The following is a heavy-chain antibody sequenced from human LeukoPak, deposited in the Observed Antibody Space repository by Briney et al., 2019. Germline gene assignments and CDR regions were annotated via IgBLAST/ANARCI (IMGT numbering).Heavy chain of an antibody. CDR1: GGSISSGGYY. J-gene: IGHJ5*02. CDR2: ISYNGNT. CDR3: ARLRRPADSSSWSWWFDL. D-gene: IGHD6-13*01. V-gene: IGHV4-31*03. Sequence: SETLSLTCTVSGGSISSGGYYWSWIRQHPGKGLEWIGYISYNGNTYYNPPLKGRVSISRDTSKNHFSLNLSSVTAADTAVYHCARLRRPADSSSWSWWFDLWGQGTLVTVSS.